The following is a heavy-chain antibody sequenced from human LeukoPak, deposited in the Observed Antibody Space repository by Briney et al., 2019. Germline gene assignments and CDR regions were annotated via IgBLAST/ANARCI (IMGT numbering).Heavy chain of an antibody. D-gene: IGHD1-1*01. CDR3: AKDPQRYNWNDLPDY. CDR2: IKEDGSEK. Sequence: PGGSLRLSCAASGFTFSTYWMSWVRQAPGKGLEWVANIKEDGSEKYYADSVKGRFTISRDNSKNSLYLQMNSLRTEDTALYYCAKDPQRYNWNDLPDYWGQGTLVTVSS. J-gene: IGHJ4*02. CDR1: GFTFSTYW. V-gene: IGHV3-7*03.